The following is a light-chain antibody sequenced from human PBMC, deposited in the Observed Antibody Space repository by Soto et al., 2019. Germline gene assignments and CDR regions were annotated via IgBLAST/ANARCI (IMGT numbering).Light chain of an antibody. J-gene: IGKJ1*01. CDR3: QQYGGSPRT. CDR2: GVS. Sequence: EIVLTQSPATLSLSPGERATLSCRASQSVSSSYLAWYQQKPGQAPRLLIYGVSSRATGIPDRFSGSGSGTDFTLTISRLEPEDFAVYYCQQYGGSPRTFGQGTKVDIK. V-gene: IGKV3-20*01. CDR1: QSVSSSY.